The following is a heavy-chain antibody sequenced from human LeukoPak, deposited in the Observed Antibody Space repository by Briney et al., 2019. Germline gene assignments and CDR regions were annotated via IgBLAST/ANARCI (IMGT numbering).Heavy chain of an antibody. CDR1: GGTFSSYA. V-gene: IGHV1-69*05. D-gene: IGHD6-19*01. J-gene: IGHJ4*02. Sequence: EASVKVSCKASGGTFSSYAISWVRQAPGQGLEWMGRIIPIFGTANYAQKFQGRVTITTDESTSTAYMELSSLRSEDTAVYYCAVSSGWYLLGYWGQGTLVTVSS. CDR3: AVSSGWYLLGY. CDR2: IIPIFGTA.